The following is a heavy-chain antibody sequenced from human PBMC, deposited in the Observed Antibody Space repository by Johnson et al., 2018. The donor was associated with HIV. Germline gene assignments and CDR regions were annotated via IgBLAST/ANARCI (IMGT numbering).Heavy chain of an antibody. CDR2: IYSGGST. D-gene: IGHD4-17*01. CDR1: GFTVSSNY. Sequence: VQLMESGGGLVQPGGSLRLSCAASGFTVSSNYMSWVRQAPGKGLEWVSVIYSGGSTYYADSVKGRFTISRDNSKNTLYLQMNSLRAEDTAVYYCAILAGLDYVDSLDAFDIWGQGTMVTVSS. J-gene: IGHJ3*02. V-gene: IGHV3-66*01. CDR3: AILAGLDYVDSLDAFDI.